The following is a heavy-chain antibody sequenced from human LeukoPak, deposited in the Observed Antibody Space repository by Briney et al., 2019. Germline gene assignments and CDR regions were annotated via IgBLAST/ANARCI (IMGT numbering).Heavy chain of an antibody. V-gene: IGHV3-23*01. D-gene: IGHD5-12*01. Sequence: PGGSLRPSCAASGFSFSNYAMSWVRQAPGKGLEWVSLIIASSGATFYADSVKGRFTISRDNSKNTLYMQMNSLRAEDTALYYCAKGGYDYVEMGYFDYWGQGTLVTVSS. CDR1: GFSFSNYA. CDR3: AKGGYDYVEMGYFDY. CDR2: IIASSGAT. J-gene: IGHJ4*02.